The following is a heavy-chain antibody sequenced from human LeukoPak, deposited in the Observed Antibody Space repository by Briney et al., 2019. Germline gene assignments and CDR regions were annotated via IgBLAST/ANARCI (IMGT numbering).Heavy chain of an antibody. CDR2: IGSSGST. J-gene: IGHJ4*02. CDR3: ARGLRNTIFGGRYY. Sequence: GGSLRLSCATSGFTFSNYDLNWVRQAPGKGLEWVSYIGSSGSTNYADSVEGRFTISRDIAENSLYLQMSSLRAEDTAVYYCARGLRNTIFGGRYYWGQGTLVSVSS. D-gene: IGHD3-3*01. CDR1: GFTFSNYD. V-gene: IGHV3-48*03.